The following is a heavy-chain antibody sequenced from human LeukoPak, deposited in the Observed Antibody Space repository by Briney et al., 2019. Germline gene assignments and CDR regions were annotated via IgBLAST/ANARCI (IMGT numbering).Heavy chain of an antibody. D-gene: IGHD6-13*01. CDR2: ISPGDSDT. CDR3: ARLSSSWNFDY. J-gene: IGHJ4*02. V-gene: IGHV5-51*01. CDR1: GYSFTSHW. Sequence: LGESLKISCKGSGYSFTSHWIGWVRQMPGRGLEWMGIISPGDSDTRYSPSFQGQVTISADKSSSTADLQWSSLRASDTAMYYCARLSSSWNFDYWGQGTLVTVSS.